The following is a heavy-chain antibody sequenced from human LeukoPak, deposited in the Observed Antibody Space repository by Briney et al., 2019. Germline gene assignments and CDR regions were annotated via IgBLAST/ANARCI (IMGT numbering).Heavy chain of an antibody. CDR3: ATLYYYDSSGNYYFDY. CDR1: GGSLSSYY. V-gene: IGHV4-4*07. J-gene: IGHJ4*02. CDR2: IYTSGST. D-gene: IGHD3-22*01. Sequence: SETLSHTCTVSGGSLSSYYWSWIRQPAGKGLEWIGRIYTSGSTNYNPSLKSRVTMSVDTSKNQFSLKLSSVTAADTAVYYCATLYYYDSSGNYYFDYWGEGTLVTVSS.